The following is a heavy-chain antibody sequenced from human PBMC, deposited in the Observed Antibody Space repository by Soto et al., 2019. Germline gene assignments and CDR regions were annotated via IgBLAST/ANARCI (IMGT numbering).Heavy chain of an antibody. CDR1: GGSLSGYY. V-gene: IGHV4-34*01. D-gene: IGHD5-12*01. Sequence: QVQLQQGGAGLLKPSETLSLTCTIYGGSLSGYYWSWIRQPPGKGLEWIGESNHSGSTNYNSSLNSRATVSADTSKNQLSLNLTSATAAETAVYYCAIGVVATTRLFDSGGQGTLVTVSS. CDR2: SNHSGST. CDR3: AIGVVATTRLFDS. J-gene: IGHJ4*02.